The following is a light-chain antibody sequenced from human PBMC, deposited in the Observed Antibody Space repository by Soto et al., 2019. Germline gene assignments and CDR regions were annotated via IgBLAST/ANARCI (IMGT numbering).Light chain of an antibody. Sequence: EIVLTQSPATLSLSPGERATLSCRASRSVRSYLAWYQQKPGQPPRLLIYDVSTRAAGIPARFSGSGSETDFTLTISSIEHEDFAVYYCRQRYAWPPITFGPGTRLEIK. CDR3: RQRYAWPPIT. CDR1: RSVRSY. J-gene: IGKJ5*01. CDR2: DVS. V-gene: IGKV3-11*01.